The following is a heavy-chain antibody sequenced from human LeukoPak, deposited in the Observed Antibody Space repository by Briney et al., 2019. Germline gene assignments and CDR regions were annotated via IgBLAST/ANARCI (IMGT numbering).Heavy chain of an antibody. Sequence: GGSLRLSCAASGFTFSSYAMHWVRQAPGKGLEWVAVISYDGSNKYYADSVKGRFTISRDNSKNTLYLQMNSLRAEDTAVYYCARSLVGATIRRGYFDYWGQGTLVTVSS. CDR1: GFTFSSYA. CDR3: ARSLVGATIRRGYFDY. CDR2: ISYDGSNK. D-gene: IGHD1-26*01. J-gene: IGHJ4*02. V-gene: IGHV3-30-3*01.